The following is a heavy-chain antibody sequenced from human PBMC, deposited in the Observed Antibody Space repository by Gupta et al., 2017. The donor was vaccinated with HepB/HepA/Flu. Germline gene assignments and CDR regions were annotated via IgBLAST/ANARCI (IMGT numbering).Heavy chain of an antibody. CDR2: SNPNSGGT. D-gene: IGHD2-8*01. CDR1: GYCFTAYF. CDR3: ARGGCTNGVCPPEWFDP. J-gene: IGHJ5*02. V-gene: IGHV1-2*02. Sequence: QVQLAQSGAEVEKPGGSVRVSCKASGYCFTAYFIHWVRQAPGQGLEWMGWSNPNSGGTKYSQKFQGRVIMTRDTSISTVYMEVSRLRSDDTAVYSCARGGCTNGVCPPEWFDPWGQGTLVTVSS.